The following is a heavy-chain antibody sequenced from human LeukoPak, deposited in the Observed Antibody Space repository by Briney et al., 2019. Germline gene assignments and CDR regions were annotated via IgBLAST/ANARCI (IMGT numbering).Heavy chain of an antibody. Sequence: GESLSHSCSASGLTFNFYVMQCVPQAPGKGLEWVAFIRYDGTNKYYADSVKGRFTISRDNSNNTLYLRTNSLRAEDTAMYYCAKDEVRYAFDIWGQGRMVTVSS. V-gene: IGHV3-30*02. J-gene: IGHJ3*02. CDR3: AKDEVRYAFDI. CDR1: GLTFNFYV. D-gene: IGHD3-10*01. CDR2: IRYDGTNK.